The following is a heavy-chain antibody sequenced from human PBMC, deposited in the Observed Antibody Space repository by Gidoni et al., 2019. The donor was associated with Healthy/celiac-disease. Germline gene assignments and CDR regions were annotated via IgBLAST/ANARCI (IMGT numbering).Heavy chain of an antibody. V-gene: IGHV1-69*01. D-gene: IGHD6-13*01. Sequence: GLEWMGGIIPIFGTANYAQKFQGRVTITADESTSTAYMELSSLRSEDTAVYYCASSSSWTGEGYFQHWGQGTLVTVSS. CDR2: IIPIFGTA. J-gene: IGHJ1*01. CDR3: ASSSSWTGEGYFQH.